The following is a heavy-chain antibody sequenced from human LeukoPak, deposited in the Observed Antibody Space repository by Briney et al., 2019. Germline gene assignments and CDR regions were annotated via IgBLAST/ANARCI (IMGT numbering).Heavy chain of an antibody. D-gene: IGHD3-3*01. J-gene: IGHJ4*02. CDR3: ATGFSRLTPTY. CDR2: INPSGGST. Sequence: ASVKVSCKASGYTFTSYYMHWVRQAPGQGLEWMGIINPSGGSTSYAQKFQGRVTMTEDTSTDTAYMELSSLRSEDTAVYYCATGFSRLTPTYWGQGTLVTVSS. CDR1: GYTFTSYY. V-gene: IGHV1-46*01.